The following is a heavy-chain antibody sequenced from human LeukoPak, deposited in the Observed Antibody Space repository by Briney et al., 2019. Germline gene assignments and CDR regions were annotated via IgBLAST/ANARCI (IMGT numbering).Heavy chain of an antibody. CDR3: ARVTTGGYYNC. CDR1: GGSLSTGSYY. J-gene: IGHJ4*02. Sequence: PSQTLSLTCTVSGGSLSTGSYYWSWIRQPAGKGLEWIGRIYTSGSTHYNPSLKSRVTISVDTSKNQFSLKLSSVTAADTAVYYCARVTTGGYYNCWGQGTLVTVSS. D-gene: IGHD3-22*01. CDR2: IYTSGST. V-gene: IGHV4-61*02.